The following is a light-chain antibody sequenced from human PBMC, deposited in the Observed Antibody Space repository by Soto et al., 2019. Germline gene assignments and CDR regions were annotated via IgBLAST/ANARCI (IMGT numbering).Light chain of an antibody. J-gene: IGLJ2*01. CDR1: SSNIGSYT. CDR2: RTI. V-gene: IGLV1-44*01. Sequence: QLVLAQPPSASGTPGQRVTISCSGSSSNIGSYTVNWYQQLPGTAPKLLIFRTIRRPSGVPDRFSGSKSGTSASLAISGLQSEDEADYFCAAWDDGLNGVVFGGGTKLTVL. CDR3: AAWDDGLNGVV.